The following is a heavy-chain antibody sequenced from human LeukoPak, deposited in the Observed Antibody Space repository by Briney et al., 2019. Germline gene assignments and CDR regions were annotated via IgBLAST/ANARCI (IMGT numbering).Heavy chain of an antibody. D-gene: IGHD3-10*01. CDR2: SNAGNGHT. V-gene: IGHV1-3*02. CDR3: ARGGFFYGMDV. J-gene: IGHJ6*02. CDR1: GYTFSSHA. Sequence: ASVKVSCKASGYTFSSHAIHWVRQAPGKGLEWMGWSNAGNGHTKYSQELQGRVTITRDTSASTAYMELSNLRSDDMAVYYCARGGFFYGMDVWGQGTTVIVSS.